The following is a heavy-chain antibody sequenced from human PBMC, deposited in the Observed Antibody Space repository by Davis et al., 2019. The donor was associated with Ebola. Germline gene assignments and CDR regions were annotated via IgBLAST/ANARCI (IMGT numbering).Heavy chain of an antibody. CDR1: GYTFTNYD. D-gene: IGHD2-8*01. CDR3: ARRVYSRSGFDS. CDR2: LNPNSGNT. Sequence: SVNVSCKTSGYTFTNYDINWLRQPTGQGLEWMGWLNPNSGNTDSTHKFQGRLTMTKKISIGTAYMELSTLTSEDTAVYYCARRVYSRSGFDSWGQGTLVTVSS. V-gene: IGHV1-8*01. J-gene: IGHJ4*02.